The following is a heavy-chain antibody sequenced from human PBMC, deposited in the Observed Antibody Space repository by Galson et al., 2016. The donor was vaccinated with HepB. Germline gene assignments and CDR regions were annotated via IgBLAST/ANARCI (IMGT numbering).Heavy chain of an antibody. Sequence: SLRLSCAGSGFIVSDNYMSWVRQAPGKGLEWVSVIYSSGKTYFADSVKGRFSISRDNAKTPLLLHMNSLRAEDTAVYYCARVRCISPTCHDFDCWGQGTLVTVSS. CDR3: ARVRCISPTCHDFDC. CDR1: GFIVSDNY. V-gene: IGHV3-53*01. D-gene: IGHD2-2*01. J-gene: IGHJ4*02. CDR2: IYSSGKT.